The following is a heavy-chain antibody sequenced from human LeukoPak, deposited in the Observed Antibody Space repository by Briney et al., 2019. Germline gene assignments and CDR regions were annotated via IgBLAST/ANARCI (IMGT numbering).Heavy chain of an antibody. CDR3: ASIRYYYDSGRLAD. V-gene: IGHV4-59*04. CDR1: GGSISSYY. J-gene: IGHJ4*02. Sequence: SETLSLTCTVSGGSISSYYWTWIRQPPGKGLEWIGTVYHSGNTYYNASLQSRVTLSLDTSNNQFSLKLSSVTAADTAVYYCASIRYYYDSGRLADWGQGTLVIVSS. D-gene: IGHD3-10*01. CDR2: VYHSGNT.